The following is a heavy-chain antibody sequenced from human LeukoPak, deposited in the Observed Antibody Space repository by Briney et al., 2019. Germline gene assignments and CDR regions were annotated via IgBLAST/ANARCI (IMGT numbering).Heavy chain of an antibody. J-gene: IGHJ5*01. CDR1: GFPFSNFA. V-gene: IGHV3-30*14. CDR2: VSYEGTIK. CDR3: AREKFDS. Sequence: GGSLGLSCAASGFPFSNFAMHWVRQAPGKGLEWVAVVSYEGTIKYYSDSAKGRFTISRDNSNSLISLQMNNLTTEDTAAYYCAREKFDSWGQGTLVTVSP.